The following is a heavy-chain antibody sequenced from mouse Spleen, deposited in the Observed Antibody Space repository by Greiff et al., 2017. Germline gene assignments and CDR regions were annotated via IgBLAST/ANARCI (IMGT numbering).Heavy chain of an antibody. CDR3: ARRGFLEAMDY. J-gene: IGHJ4*01. V-gene: IGHV5-6-2*01. Sequence: DVKLVESGGGLVKPGGSLKLSCAASGFTFSSYAMSWVRQTPEKRLEWVAAINSNGGSTYYPDTVKDRFTISRDNAKNTLYLQMSSLRSEDTALYYCARRGFLEAMDYWGQGTSVTVSS. CDR2: INSNGGST. CDR1: GFTFSSYA.